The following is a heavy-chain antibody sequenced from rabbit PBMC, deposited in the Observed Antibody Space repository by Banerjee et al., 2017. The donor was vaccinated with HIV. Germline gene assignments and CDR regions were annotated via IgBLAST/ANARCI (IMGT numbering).Heavy chain of an antibody. CDR2: IGAGST. CDR3: ARDAGYAGSNL. Sequence: QEQLVESGGGLVTPEGSLTLTCTASGFSFSSNYWLCWVRQAPGKGLEWIACIGAGSTYYATWAKGRFTISKTSSTTVTLQMTSLTAADTATYFCARDAGYAGSNLWGPGTLVTVS. D-gene: IGHD4-2*01. J-gene: IGHJ4*01. V-gene: IGHV1S45*01. CDR1: GFSFSSNYW.